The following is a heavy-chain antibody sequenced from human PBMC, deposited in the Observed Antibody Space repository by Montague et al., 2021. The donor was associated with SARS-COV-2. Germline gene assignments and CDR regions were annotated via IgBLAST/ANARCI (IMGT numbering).Heavy chain of an antibody. J-gene: IGHJ6*02. Sequence: SETLSLTCSVSGDSIRSSGYYWGWIRQPPGKGLEWIGSIYYSGSTYYNPSLKSRVTISVDTSKNQFSLKLSSVTAADTAVYYCARLSKTGYPPLYYYYGMDVWGQGTTVTVSS. CDR2: IYYSGST. D-gene: IGHD3-9*01. CDR3: ARLSKTGYPPLYYYYGMDV. V-gene: IGHV4-39*01. CDR1: GDSIRSSGYY.